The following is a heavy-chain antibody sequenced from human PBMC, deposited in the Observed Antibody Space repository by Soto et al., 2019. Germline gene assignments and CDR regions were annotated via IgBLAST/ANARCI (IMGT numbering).Heavy chain of an antibody. CDR2: INANNGNP. CDR1: GYTFTTYD. Sequence: QVLLVQSGAEVKKPGASVQISCKASGYTFTTYDMHWVRQAPGQRLEWMGSINANNGNPKYSQRFQGRATFTRDTSATTGYMDLSSLISEDTAVYLCVVSRGLWACHYGGQGTLVTVSS. D-gene: IGHD6-25*01. CDR3: VVSRGLWACHY. J-gene: IGHJ4*02. V-gene: IGHV1-3*01.